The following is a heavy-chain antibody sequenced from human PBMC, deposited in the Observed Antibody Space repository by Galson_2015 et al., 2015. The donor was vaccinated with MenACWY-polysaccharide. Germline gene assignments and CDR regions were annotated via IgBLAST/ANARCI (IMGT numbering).Heavy chain of an antibody. CDR1: GYTFTTYG. CDR2: ISGYDGHT. V-gene: IGHV1-18*01. CDR3: ARDEYSSSFHYFDY. D-gene: IGHD6-6*01. Sequence: SVKVSCKASGYTFTTYGISWVRQAPGQGLEWMGWISGYDGHTNYAQKLQGRVTMPTDTSTSTPYMELRSLRSDDTAVYYCARDEYSSSFHYFDYWGQGTLVTVSS. J-gene: IGHJ4*02.